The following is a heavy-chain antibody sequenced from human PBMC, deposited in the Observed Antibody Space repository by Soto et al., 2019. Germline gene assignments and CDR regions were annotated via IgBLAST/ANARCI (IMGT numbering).Heavy chain of an antibody. J-gene: IGHJ4*01. V-gene: IGHV3-23*01. CDR1: GFTISSNA. CDR3: AKDKPGTTFFDC. D-gene: IGHD1-1*01. CDR2: ISDRGDTT. Sequence: PVWSLRLSCAASGFTISSNAMYWVRQAPGKGLEWVSAISDRGDTTHYADSVKGRFTISRDTSKNTLYLQLNTLRADDTAVYYCAKDKPGTTFFDCWGHGTMVTVSA.